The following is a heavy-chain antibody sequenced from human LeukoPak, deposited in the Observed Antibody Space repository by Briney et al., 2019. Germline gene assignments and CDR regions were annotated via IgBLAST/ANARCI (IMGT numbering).Heavy chain of an antibody. CDR1: GGSISSYY. Sequence: SETLSLTCTVSGGSISSYYWSWIRQPPGKGLEWIGYIYYSGSTNYNPSLKSRVTISVDTSKNQFSLKLGSVTAADTAVYYCAREKIAAAGTIGAFDIWGQGTMVTVSS. D-gene: IGHD6-13*01. J-gene: IGHJ3*02. CDR2: IYYSGST. CDR3: AREKIAAAGTIGAFDI. V-gene: IGHV4-59*01.